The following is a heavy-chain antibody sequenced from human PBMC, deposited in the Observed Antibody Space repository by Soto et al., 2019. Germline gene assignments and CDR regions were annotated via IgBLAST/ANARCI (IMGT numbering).Heavy chain of an antibody. CDR1: GFTFSSYA. Sequence: PGGSLRLSCAASGFTFSSYAMSWVRQAPGKGLEWVSAISGSGGSTYYADSVKGRFTISRDNSKNTLYLQMNSLRAEDTAVYYCAKWGRSFMVRGAPPEGNWFDPWGQGTLVTVSS. J-gene: IGHJ5*02. V-gene: IGHV3-23*01. CDR3: AKWGRSFMVRGAPPEGNWFDP. CDR2: ISGSGGST. D-gene: IGHD3-10*01.